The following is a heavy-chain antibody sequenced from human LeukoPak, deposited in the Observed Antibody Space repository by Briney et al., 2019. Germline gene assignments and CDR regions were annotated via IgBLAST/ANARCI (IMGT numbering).Heavy chain of an antibody. Sequence: SETLSLTCTVSGGYINNYYWSWIRQPPGKGLEWIGEINHSGSTNYNPSLKSRVTISVDTSKNQFSLKLSSVTAADTAVYYCASDYGDYWAHAFDIWGQGTMVTVSS. J-gene: IGHJ3*02. CDR1: GGYINNYY. D-gene: IGHD4-17*01. CDR3: ASDYGDYWAHAFDI. CDR2: INHSGST. V-gene: IGHV4-34*01.